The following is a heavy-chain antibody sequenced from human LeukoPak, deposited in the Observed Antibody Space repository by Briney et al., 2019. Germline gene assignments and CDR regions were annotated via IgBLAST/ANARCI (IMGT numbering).Heavy chain of an antibody. CDR3: ARNSSSWYGLSHYYYMDV. D-gene: IGHD6-13*01. CDR1: GGSISNYY. CDR2: IYFSGST. J-gene: IGHJ6*03. Sequence: PSETLSLTCTVSGGSISNYYWNWIRQPPGKGLEWIGHIYFSGSTNYNPSLKSRVTISVDTSKNQFSLNLKSVIAADTAVYYCARNSSSWYGLSHYYYMDVWGKGTTVTVSS. V-gene: IGHV4-59*08.